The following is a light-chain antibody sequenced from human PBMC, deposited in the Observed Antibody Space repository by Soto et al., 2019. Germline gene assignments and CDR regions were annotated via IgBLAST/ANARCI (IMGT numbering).Light chain of an antibody. CDR2: EGT. Sequence: QSVLTQPASVSGSPGQSITISCTGTSSDVGSYNLVSWYQQNPGKAPKLMIYEGTKRPSGVSNRFSGSKSGNTASLTISGLQAEDEADYHCCSYAGSSTYIFGTGTKATVL. CDR1: SSDVGSYNL. V-gene: IGLV2-23*01. J-gene: IGLJ1*01. CDR3: CSYAGSSTYI.